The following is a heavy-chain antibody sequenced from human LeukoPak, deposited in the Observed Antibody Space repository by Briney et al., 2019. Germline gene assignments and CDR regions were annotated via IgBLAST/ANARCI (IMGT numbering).Heavy chain of an antibody. D-gene: IGHD2/OR15-2a*01. Sequence: PGVSLRLSCAASGFTFSSYWMHWVRQAPGKGLVWVSRINSDGSSTSYADSVKGRFTISRDNAKNTLYLQMNSLRAEDTVVYYCARVYWYGTYFDYWGQGNLVTVSS. CDR1: GFTFSSYW. J-gene: IGHJ4*02. CDR2: INSDGSST. CDR3: ARVYWYGTYFDY. V-gene: IGHV3-74*01.